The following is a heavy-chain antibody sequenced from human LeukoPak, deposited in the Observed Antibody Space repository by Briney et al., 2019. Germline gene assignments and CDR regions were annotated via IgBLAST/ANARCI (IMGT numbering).Heavy chain of an antibody. V-gene: IGHV3-49*03. CDR1: GFTFSDYY. Sequence: GGSLRLSCAASGFTFSDYYMSWIRQAPGKGLEWVGFIRSKAYGGTTEYAASVKGRFTISRDDSKSIAYLQMNSLKTEDTAVYYCTSSFGSAATHDAFDIWGQGTMVTVSS. CDR2: IRSKAYGGTT. CDR3: TSSFGSAATHDAFDI. D-gene: IGHD2-15*01. J-gene: IGHJ3*02.